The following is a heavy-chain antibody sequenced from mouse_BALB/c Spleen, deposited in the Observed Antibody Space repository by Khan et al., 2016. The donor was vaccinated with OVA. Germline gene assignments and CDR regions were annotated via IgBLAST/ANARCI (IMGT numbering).Heavy chain of an antibody. Sequence: QVQLQQSGPELVRPGVSVKISCKGSGYTFTDYAMHWVKQSHAKSLEWIGLISTYSGNTNYKQKFKGKATMTVDKSSSTAYMELARLTSEDSAIXYGARPAYEGYYGYWGQGTTLTVSS. CDR2: ISTYSGNT. V-gene: IGHV1S137*01. CDR1: GYTFTDYA. CDR3: ARPAYEGYYGY. D-gene: IGHD2-3*01. J-gene: IGHJ2*01.